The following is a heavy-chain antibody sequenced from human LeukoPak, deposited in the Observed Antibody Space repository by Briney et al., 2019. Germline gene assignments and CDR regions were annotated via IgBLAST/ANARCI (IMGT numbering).Heavy chain of an antibody. V-gene: IGHV4-59*01. CDR2: IYYNGSA. CDR3: ARLRILEWSSAYYGMEV. CDR1: GASMNDYY. Sequence: PSETLSLTCIVSGASMNDYYWSWIRQPPGNGLEWIGYIYYNGSASYKTSLKSRVSISRDTSKNNFSLKLKSVTAADTAVYYCARLRILEWSSAYYGMEVWGQGTTVVVSS. D-gene: IGHD3-3*01. J-gene: IGHJ6*02.